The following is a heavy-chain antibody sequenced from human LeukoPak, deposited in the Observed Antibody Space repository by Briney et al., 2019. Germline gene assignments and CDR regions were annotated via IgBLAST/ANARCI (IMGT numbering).Heavy chain of an antibody. CDR2: IYYSGST. V-gene: IGHV4-30-4*01. J-gene: IGHJ4*02. CDR1: GGSISSGDYY. CDR3: ARTGYSSGWYLDY. Sequence: SQTLSLTCTLSGGSISSGDYYWSWIRQPPGKGLEWIGYIYYSGSTYHNPSLKSRVTISVDTSKNQFSLKLSSVTAADTAVYYCARTGYSSGWYLDYRGQGTLVTVSS. D-gene: IGHD6-19*01.